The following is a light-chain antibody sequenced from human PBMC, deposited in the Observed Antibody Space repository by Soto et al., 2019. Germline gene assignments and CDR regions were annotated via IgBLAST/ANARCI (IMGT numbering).Light chain of an antibody. CDR2: EVS. V-gene: IGLV2-14*01. CDR1: SSDVGGYNY. CDR3: SSYTGSSTPYV. Sequence: QSVLTQPASVSGSPGQSITISCTGTSSDVGGYNYVSWYQQHPRKAPKLMIYEVSNWPSGVSNRFSGSKSGNTASLTISGLQAEDEADYYCSSYTGSSTPYVVGTGTKLTVL. J-gene: IGLJ1*01.